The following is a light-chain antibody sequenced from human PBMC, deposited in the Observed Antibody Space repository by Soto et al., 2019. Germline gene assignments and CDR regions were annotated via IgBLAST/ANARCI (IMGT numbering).Light chain of an antibody. CDR2: DTS. CDR1: QSVAGY. CDR3: QHRSNWRMYT. Sequence: ELVLTQSPATLSLSPGERATLSCRASQSVAGYLAWYQQKPDQGPRLLIYDTSNRATGAPPRFSGSGSGTDFTLTISSLEPEDFAIYYCQHRSNWRMYTFGQGTKLEIK. V-gene: IGKV3-11*01. J-gene: IGKJ2*01.